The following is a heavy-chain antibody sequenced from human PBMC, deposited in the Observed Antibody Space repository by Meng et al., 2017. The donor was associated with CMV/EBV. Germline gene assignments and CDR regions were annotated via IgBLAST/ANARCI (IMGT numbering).Heavy chain of an antibody. CDR3: ARDSYCGGDCYSDH. CDR1: GFTFSSNY. CDR2: IYSGGST. Sequence: GGSLRLSCAASGFTFSSNYMSWVRQAPGKGLEWVSVIYSGGSTYYADSVKGRFTISRDNSKNTLYLQMNSLRAEDTAVYYCARDSYCGGDCYSDHWGQGTLVTVSS. J-gene: IGHJ4*02. V-gene: IGHV3-66*02. D-gene: IGHD2-21*01.